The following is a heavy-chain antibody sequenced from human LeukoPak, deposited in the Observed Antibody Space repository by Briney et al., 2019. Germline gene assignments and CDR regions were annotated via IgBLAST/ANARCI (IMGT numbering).Heavy chain of an antibody. V-gene: IGHV3-33*01. CDR3: ARVRVVVAADHWWPQNYGMDV. Sequence: PGGSLRLSCAASGFTFSTYGMHWVRQAPGKGLEWVAVMWSDRITKYFGDSVKGRFTISRDNSKNTLYLQMNSLRADDTGVYYCARVRVVVAADHWWPQNYGMDVWGQGTTVTVSS. CDR1: GFTFSTYG. D-gene: IGHD2-15*01. J-gene: IGHJ6*02. CDR2: MWSDRITK.